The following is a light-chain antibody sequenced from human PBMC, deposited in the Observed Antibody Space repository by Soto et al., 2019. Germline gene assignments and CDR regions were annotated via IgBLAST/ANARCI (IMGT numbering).Light chain of an antibody. V-gene: IGKV3-11*01. CDR1: QGVSSY. J-gene: IGKJ5*01. CDR2: DAS. Sequence: EIVLTQSPATLSLSPGERATLSCRASQGVSSYLAWYQQKPGQAPRLLIYDASNRATGIPARFSGSGSGTDFTLTISSLEPEDFAVYYCQQRSDWPITFGQGTRLDIK. CDR3: QQRSDWPIT.